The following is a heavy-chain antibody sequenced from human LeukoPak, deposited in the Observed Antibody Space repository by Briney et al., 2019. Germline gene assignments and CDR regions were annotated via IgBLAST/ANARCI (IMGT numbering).Heavy chain of an antibody. CDR1: GFTVSSNY. J-gene: IGHJ4*02. CDR2: ISGSGGST. Sequence: GGSLRLSCAASGFTVSSNYMSWVRQAPGKGLERVSAISGSGGSTYYADSVKGRFTISRDDPHNTLYLQMNSLRAEDTAVYFCARGGVDYYGSGTYYLMYYFDYWGQGALATVSS. D-gene: IGHD3-10*01. CDR3: ARGGVDYYGSGTYYLMYYFDY. V-gene: IGHV3-23*01.